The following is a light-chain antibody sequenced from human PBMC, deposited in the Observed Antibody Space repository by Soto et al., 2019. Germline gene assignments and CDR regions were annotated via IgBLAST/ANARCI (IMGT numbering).Light chain of an antibody. CDR1: SSDVGGYNY. CDR2: DVS. J-gene: IGLJ1*01. CDR3: CSYAGSYTHV. V-gene: IGLV2-11*01. Sequence: QSALTQPRSVSGSPGQSVTISFTGTSSDVGGYNYVSWYQQHPGKAPKLMIYDVSKRPSGVPDRFSGSKSGNTASLTISGLQAEDEADYYCCSYAGSYTHVFGTGTKLTVL.